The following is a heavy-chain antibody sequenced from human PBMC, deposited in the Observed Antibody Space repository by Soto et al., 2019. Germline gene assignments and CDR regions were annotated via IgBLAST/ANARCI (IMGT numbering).Heavy chain of an antibody. CDR2: INPSGGST. J-gene: IGHJ6*02. V-gene: IGHV1-46*01. D-gene: IGHD5-18*01. CDR1: GYTFTSYY. Sequence: ASVKVSCKASGYTFTSYYMHWVRQAPGQGLEWMGIINPSGGSTSYAQKFQGRVTMTRDTSTSTVYMELSSLRSEDTAVYYCATCVGTAMGVCYYYYGMDVRGQGTTVTVSS. CDR3: ATCVGTAMGVCYYYYGMDV.